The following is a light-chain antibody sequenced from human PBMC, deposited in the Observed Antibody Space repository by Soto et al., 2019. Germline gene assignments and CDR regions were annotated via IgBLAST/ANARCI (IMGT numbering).Light chain of an antibody. V-gene: IGLV1-40*01. CDR2: GNT. CDR3: QSYERSLRGYV. Sequence: QAVVTQPPSVSGAPGQRVTISCTGTSSNIGAGYDVHWYQHLPGTAPKLLIYGNTIRPSGVPDRFSGSKPGTSASLAITGLQAEDEADYYCQSYERSLRGYVFVTGTKVTVL. CDR1: SSNIGAGYD. J-gene: IGLJ1*01.